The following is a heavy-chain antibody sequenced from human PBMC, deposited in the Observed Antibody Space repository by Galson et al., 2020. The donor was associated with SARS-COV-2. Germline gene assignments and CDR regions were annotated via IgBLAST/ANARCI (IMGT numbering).Heavy chain of an antibody. Sequence: ETSETLSLTCTVSGGSFSTFFWSWIRQPQGKGLEYIGYIRNSGSSNYNPSPKSRITMSVDTATNQYHLALRSVTAADTAVYYCAGTQYGGNSAPFYYWGHGRLVAFSS. J-gene: IGHJ4*01. D-gene: IGHD2-21*02. CDR3: AGTQYGGNSAPFYY. V-gene: IGHV4-59*01. CDR1: GGSFSTFF. CDR2: IRNSGSS.